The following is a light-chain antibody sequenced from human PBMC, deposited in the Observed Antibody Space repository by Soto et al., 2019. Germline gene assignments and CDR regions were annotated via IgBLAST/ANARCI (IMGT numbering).Light chain of an antibody. CDR1: SSDVGGYNY. V-gene: IGLV2-8*01. CDR3: SSYAGSLYV. CDR2: EVS. Sequence: QSALTQPPSASGYPGQSVTISCTGTSSDVGGYNYVSWYQQHPGKAPKLMIYEVSKRPSGVPDRFSGSKSGNTASLTVSGLQAEDEADYYCSSYAGSLYVFGTGTKGHRP. J-gene: IGLJ1*01.